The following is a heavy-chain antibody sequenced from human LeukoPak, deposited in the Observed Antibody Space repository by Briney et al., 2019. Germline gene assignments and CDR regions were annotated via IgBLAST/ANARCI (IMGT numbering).Heavy chain of an antibody. D-gene: IGHD3-22*01. CDR3: ARDFYYDSSGRFDI. CDR1: GVSISSSNSY. V-gene: IGHV4-39*07. Sequence: SETLSLTCTVSGVSISSSNSYWGWIRQPPGKGLEWIGSIYYSGSTNYNPSLKSRVTISVDTSKNQFSLKLSSVTAADTAVYYCARDFYYDSSGRFDIWGQGTMVTVSS. CDR2: IYYSGST. J-gene: IGHJ3*02.